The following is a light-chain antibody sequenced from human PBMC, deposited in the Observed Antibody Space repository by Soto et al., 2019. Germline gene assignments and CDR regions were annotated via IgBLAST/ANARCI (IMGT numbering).Light chain of an antibody. CDR3: QQYNTFLT. CDR1: QSISSW. CDR2: KAS. V-gene: IGKV1-5*03. J-gene: IGKJ4*01. Sequence: DIQMTQSPSTLSASVGDRVTITFRASQSISSWLAWYQQKPGKAPKLLIYKASSLESGVPSRFSGSGSGTEFTLTISSLQPDDSATYYCQQYNTFLTFGGGTKVDIK.